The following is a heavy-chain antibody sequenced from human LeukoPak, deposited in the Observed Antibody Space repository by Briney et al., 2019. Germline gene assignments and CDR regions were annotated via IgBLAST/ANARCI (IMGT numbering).Heavy chain of an antibody. Sequence: SETLSLTCTVSGGSISSYYWSWIRQPPGKGLEWIGYIYYSGSTNYNPSLKSRVTISVDTSKNQSSLKLSSVTAADTAVYYCARAPSPYVWGSSGGMDVWGQGTTVTVSS. CDR1: GGSISSYY. CDR3: ARAPSPYVWGSSGGMDV. D-gene: IGHD3-16*01. J-gene: IGHJ6*02. CDR2: IYYSGST. V-gene: IGHV4-59*01.